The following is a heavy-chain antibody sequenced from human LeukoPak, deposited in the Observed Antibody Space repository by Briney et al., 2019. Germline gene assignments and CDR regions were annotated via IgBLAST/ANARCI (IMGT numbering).Heavy chain of an antibody. V-gene: IGHV1-69*05. CDR3: ASLEPYDYVWGSLRLDY. D-gene: IGHD3-16*01. CDR1: GGTFSSYA. Sequence: ASVKVSCKASGGTFSSYAISRVRHAPGQGIEWMEGIIPIFGTANYAQKFQGGVTMTRDTSISTAYMELSRLRSDDTAVYYCASLEPYDYVWGSLRLDYWGQGTLVTVSS. CDR2: IIPIFGTA. J-gene: IGHJ4*02.